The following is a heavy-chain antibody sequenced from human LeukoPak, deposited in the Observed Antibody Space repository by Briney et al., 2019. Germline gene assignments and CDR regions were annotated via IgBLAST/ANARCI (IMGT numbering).Heavy chain of an antibody. CDR2: IWYDGNNK. V-gene: IGHV3-33*01. J-gene: IGHJ4*02. CDR1: GFTFSSFG. D-gene: IGHD3-22*01. Sequence: GGSPRLSCAASGFTFSSFGMHWVRQAPGKGLEWVAVIWYDGNNKYYADSVKGRFTISRDSSKNTLYLQMNSLRAEDTAVYYCARAFTSTGYYYVEYWGQGTLVTVSS. CDR3: ARAFTSTGYYYVEY.